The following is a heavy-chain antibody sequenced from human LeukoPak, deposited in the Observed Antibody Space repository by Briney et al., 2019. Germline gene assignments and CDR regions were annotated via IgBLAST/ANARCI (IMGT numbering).Heavy chain of an antibody. Sequence: SVKVSCKASGGTFSSYAISWVRQAPGQGLEWMGGIIPIFGTANYAQKFQGRVTITADETTSTAYMELSSLRSEDTAVYYCALGRIVGATKVAFDIWGQGTMVTVSS. CDR3: ALGRIVGATKVAFDI. V-gene: IGHV1-69*13. D-gene: IGHD1-26*01. CDR1: GGTFSSYA. J-gene: IGHJ3*02. CDR2: IIPIFGTA.